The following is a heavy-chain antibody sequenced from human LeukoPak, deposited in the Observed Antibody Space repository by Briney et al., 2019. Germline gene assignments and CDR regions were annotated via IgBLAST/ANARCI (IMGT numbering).Heavy chain of an antibody. CDR2: ISYDGSTD. CDR3: TRDLLHFGSGWFLGY. J-gene: IGHJ4*02. CDR1: RFTFNSYA. Sequence: PGGSLRLSCAASRFTFNSYAMHWVRQAPGKGLEWVAFISYDGSTDSYADSVKGRFTISRDNSKNTLFLQMNRLRTEDMAVYFCTRDLLHFGSGWFLGYWGQGTLVSVSS. V-gene: IGHV3-30*04. D-gene: IGHD6-19*01.